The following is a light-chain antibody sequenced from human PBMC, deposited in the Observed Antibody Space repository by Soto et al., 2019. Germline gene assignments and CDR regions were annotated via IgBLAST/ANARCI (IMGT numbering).Light chain of an antibody. CDR2: KAS. J-gene: IGKJ5*01. Sequence: DIPMTQSHSTLSASLGDRVRIXWRASQSISSWLAWYQQKPGKAPKLLIYKASSLESGVPSRFSGSGSGTDFTLTISSLQPEDFATYYCQQANSFPITFGQGTRLEIK. V-gene: IGKV1-5*03. CDR1: QSISSW. CDR3: QQANSFPIT.